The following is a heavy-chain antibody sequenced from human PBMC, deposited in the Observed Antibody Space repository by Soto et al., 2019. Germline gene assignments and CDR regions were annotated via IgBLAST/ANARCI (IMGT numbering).Heavy chain of an antibody. CDR3: ARGEGSSSSYYYYDGMDV. V-gene: IGHV4-34*01. CDR1: GGSFSGYY. CDR2: INHSGST. J-gene: IGHJ6*02. Sequence: QVQLQQWGAGLLKPSETLSLTCAVYGGSFSGYYWSWIRQPPGKGLEWIGEINHSGSTNYNPSLKSRVTISVDTSKNQFSLKLSSVTAADTAVYYCARGEGSSSSYYYYDGMDVWGQGTTVTVSS. D-gene: IGHD6-6*01.